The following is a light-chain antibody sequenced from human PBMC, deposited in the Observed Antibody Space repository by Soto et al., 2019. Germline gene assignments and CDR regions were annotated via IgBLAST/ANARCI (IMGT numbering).Light chain of an antibody. CDR3: QQRSNWSGIT. J-gene: IGKJ5*01. V-gene: IGKV3-11*01. CDR1: QSITNY. CDR2: GAS. Sequence: EIVLTQSPATLSLSPGERATLSCRASQSITNYLAWYQQKPGQAPRLLIYGASNRATGIPDRFSGSGSGTDFTLTISSLEPEDFAVYYCQQRSNWSGITFGQGTRLEIK.